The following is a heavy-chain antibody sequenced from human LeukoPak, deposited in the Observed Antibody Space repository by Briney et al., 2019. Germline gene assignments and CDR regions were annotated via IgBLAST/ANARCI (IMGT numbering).Heavy chain of an antibody. CDR1: GGSISSGDYY. CDR2: IYYSGST. J-gene: IGHJ3*02. V-gene: IGHV4-30-4*08. Sequence: SETLSLTCTVSGGSISSGDYYWSWIRQPPGKGLEWIGYIYYSGSTYYNPSLKSRVTISVDTSKNQFSLKLSSVTAADTAVYYCAREVGATGAFDIWGQGTMVTVSS. D-gene: IGHD1-26*01. CDR3: AREVGATGAFDI.